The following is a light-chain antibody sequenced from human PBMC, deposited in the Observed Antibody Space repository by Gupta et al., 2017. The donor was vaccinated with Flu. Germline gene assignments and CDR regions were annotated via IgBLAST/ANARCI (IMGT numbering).Light chain of an antibody. CDR1: SGSIVSSY. V-gene: IGLV6-57*01. J-gene: IGLJ3*02. CDR3: QSFDVSNHWV. Sequence: VTISCTRSSGSIVSSYVQWYQQRPGSSPTTVICEDNRRPSGVPDRFSGSSDSSSNSASLTISGLKTEDEADYYCQSFDVSNHWVFGGGTKLTVL. CDR2: EDN.